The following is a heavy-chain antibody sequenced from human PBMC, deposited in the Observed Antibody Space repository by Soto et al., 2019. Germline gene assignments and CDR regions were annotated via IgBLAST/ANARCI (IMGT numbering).Heavy chain of an antibody. CDR3: ARRPIRAAGDAIGY. J-gene: IGHJ4*02. V-gene: IGHV3-48*01. CDR2: ISSSSSTI. CDR1: GFTFSSYS. Sequence: EVQLVESGGGLVQPGGSLRLSCAASGFTFSSYSMNWVRQAPGKGLEWVSYISSSSSTIYYADSVKGRFTISRDNAKNSLYLQMNSLRAEDTAVYYCARRPIRAAGDAIGYWGQGTLVTVSS. D-gene: IGHD6-13*01.